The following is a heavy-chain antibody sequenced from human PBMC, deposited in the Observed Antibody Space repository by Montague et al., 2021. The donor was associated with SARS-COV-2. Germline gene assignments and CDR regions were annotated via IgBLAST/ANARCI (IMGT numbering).Heavy chain of an antibody. J-gene: IGHJ4*02. CDR2: IYYSGST. CDR1: GGSISSYY. CDR3: ARVFPRCLPFDPYFDY. V-gene: IGHV4-59*01. D-gene: IGHD5-24*01. Sequence: SETLSLTCTVSGGSISSYYWSWIRQPPGKGLEWIGYIYYSGSTNYNPSXXSRVTISVDTSKNQFSLKLSSVTAADTAVYYCARVFPRCLPFDPYFDYWAREPWSPSPQ.